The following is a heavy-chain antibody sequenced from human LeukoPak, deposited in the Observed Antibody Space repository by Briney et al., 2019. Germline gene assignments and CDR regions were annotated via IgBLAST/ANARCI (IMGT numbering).Heavy chain of an antibody. Sequence: ASVKVSCKASGYTFTGYYMHWVRQAPGRGLEWMGWINPNSGGTNYAQKFQGRVTMTRDTSISTAYMELSRLRSDDTAVYYCARVLAAPGYYYYMDVWGKGTTVTVSS. CDR3: ARVLAAPGYYYYMDV. J-gene: IGHJ6*03. V-gene: IGHV1-2*02. D-gene: IGHD6-6*01. CDR1: GYTFTGYY. CDR2: INPNSGGT.